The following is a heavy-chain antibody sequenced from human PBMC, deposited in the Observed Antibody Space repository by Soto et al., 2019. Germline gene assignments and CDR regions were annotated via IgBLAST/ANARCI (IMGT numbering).Heavy chain of an antibody. V-gene: IGHV4-34*01. CDR1: GGSFSGYY. Sequence: QVQLQQWGAGLLKPSETLSLTCAVYGGSFSGYYWSWIRQPPGKGLEWIGEINHSGSTNYNPPLKSRATIAVDTSKNQFSLKLSSVTAADTAVYYCARSGWDGYYSFDIWGQGTMVTVSS. J-gene: IGHJ3*02. CDR2: INHSGST. CDR3: ARSGWDGYYSFDI. D-gene: IGHD5-12*01.